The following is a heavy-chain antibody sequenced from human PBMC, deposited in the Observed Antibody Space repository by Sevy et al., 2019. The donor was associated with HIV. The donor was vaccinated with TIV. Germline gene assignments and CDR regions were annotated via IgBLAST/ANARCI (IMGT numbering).Heavy chain of an antibody. CDR1: GFTFSDYY. V-gene: IGHV3-11*01. CDR3: AREDMATTRGPFDY. D-gene: IGHD5-12*01. Sequence: GGSLRLSCAASGFTFSDYYMTWIRQAPGKGLERVSYISSSGSTIYYADSVKGRFTISRDNAKNSLYLQMNSLRAEDTAVYYCAREDMATTRGPFDYWGQGTLVTVSS. J-gene: IGHJ4*02. CDR2: ISSSGSTI.